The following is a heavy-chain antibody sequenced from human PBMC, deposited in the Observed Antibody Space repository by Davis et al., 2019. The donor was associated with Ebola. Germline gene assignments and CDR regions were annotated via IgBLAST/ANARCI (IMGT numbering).Heavy chain of an antibody. CDR1: GGSISSGGYY. Sequence: SETLSLTCTVSGGSISSGGYYWSWIRQPPGKGLEWIGEINHSGSTNYNPSLKSRVTISVDTSKNQFSLKLSSVTAADTAVYYCARVQYDFWSGYYGLGYFDYWGQGTLVTVSS. J-gene: IGHJ4*02. D-gene: IGHD3-3*01. V-gene: IGHV4-39*07. CDR3: ARVQYDFWSGYYGLGYFDY. CDR2: INHSGST.